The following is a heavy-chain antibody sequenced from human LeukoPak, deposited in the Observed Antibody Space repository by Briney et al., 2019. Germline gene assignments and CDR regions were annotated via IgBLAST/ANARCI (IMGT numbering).Heavy chain of an antibody. CDR1: GFTFNSYA. CDR3: AKLMMLPDAFDI. CDR2: IRGSGGST. J-gene: IGHJ3*02. D-gene: IGHD2-8*01. Sequence: PGGSLRLSCAASGFTFNSYAMSWVRQAPGKGLEWVSTIRGSGGSTYHADSVKGRFTISRDNSNTLYLQMNSLRAEDTAVYYCAKLMMLPDAFDIWGQGTMVTVSS. V-gene: IGHV3-23*01.